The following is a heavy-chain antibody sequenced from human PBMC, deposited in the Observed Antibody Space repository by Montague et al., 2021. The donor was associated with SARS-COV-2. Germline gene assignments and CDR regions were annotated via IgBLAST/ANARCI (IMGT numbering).Heavy chain of an antibody. CDR2: VYYSGST. V-gene: IGHV4-39*07. J-gene: IGHJ6*02. D-gene: IGHD3-9*01. Sequence: SETLSLTCTVSGGSINSSSYYWGCIRQPPGKGREWIGSVYYSGSTYYNPSLKSRVTISVDTCKNQFSLKLSSVTAADTAVYYCARDGSLLFEILIGPRHYYYGMDVWGQGTPVTVSS. CDR3: ARDGSLLFEILIGPRHYYYGMDV. CDR1: GGSINSSSYY.